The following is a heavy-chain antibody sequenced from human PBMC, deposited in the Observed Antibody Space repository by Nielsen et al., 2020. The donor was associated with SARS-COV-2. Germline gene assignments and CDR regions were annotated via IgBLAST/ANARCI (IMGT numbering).Heavy chain of an antibody. V-gene: IGHV1-18*04. CDR1: GYTFTSYG. J-gene: IGHJ6*02. CDR2: ISAYNGNT. Sequence: ASVKVSCKASGYTFTSYGISWVRQAPGQGLEWMGWISAYNGNTNYAQKLQGRVTMTTDTSTSTAYMELRSLRSDDTAVYYCARDGEFRTIYYYYGMDVWGQGTTVTVSS. D-gene: IGHD3-10*01. CDR3: ARDGEFRTIYYYYGMDV.